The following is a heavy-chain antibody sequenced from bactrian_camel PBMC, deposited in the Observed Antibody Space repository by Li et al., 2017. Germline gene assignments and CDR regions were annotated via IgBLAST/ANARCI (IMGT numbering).Heavy chain of an antibody. CDR3: AAARTVYAGDVLGKNQYEY. CDR2: IDSDGSV. CDR1: VFTYCTFN. V-gene: IGHV3S10*01. J-gene: IGHJ4*01. D-gene: IGHD3*01. Sequence: VQLVESGGGSVQAGGSLALSCKAFVFTYCTFNLSFYRQAPGKEREFVSGIDSDGSVSYADSVKGRFAITQDRAKNTVYLRMNSLTPNDTAMYYCAAARTVYAGDVLGKNQYEYWGQGTQVTVS.